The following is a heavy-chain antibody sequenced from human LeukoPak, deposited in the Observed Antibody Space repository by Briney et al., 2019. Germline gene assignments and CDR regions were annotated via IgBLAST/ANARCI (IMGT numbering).Heavy chain of an antibody. CDR2: IGISSGNT. J-gene: IGHJ4*01. CDR1: GFNFIDYS. D-gene: IGHD5-12*01. Sequence: GGSLRLSCAASGFNFIDYSMNWVRQAPGKGLEWISYIGISSGNTKYADSVKGRFAMSRDKARNSLYLQMNSLRVEDTAMYYCARDHRYAFDNWGHGTLVTVSS. CDR3: ARDHRYAFDN. V-gene: IGHV3-48*01.